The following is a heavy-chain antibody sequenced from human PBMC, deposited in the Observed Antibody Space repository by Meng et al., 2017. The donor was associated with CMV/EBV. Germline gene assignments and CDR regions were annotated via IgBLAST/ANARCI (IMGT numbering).Heavy chain of an antibody. V-gene: IGHV4-39*06. Sequence: SETLSLTCTVSGGSIRSSSYHWGWFCQPPGKGLGWIGSIYYSGSTYYNPSLKSRVTISVDTSKNQFPLKLSSVTAADTAVYYCARDLYYDSSVYYNLAGYYYGMDVWGQGTTVTVSS. CDR3: ARDLYYDSSVYYNLAGYYYGMDV. J-gene: IGHJ6*02. D-gene: IGHD3-22*01. CDR1: GGSIRSSSYH. CDR2: IYYSGST.